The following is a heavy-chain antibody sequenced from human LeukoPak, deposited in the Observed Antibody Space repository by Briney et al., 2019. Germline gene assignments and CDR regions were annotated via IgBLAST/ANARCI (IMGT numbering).Heavy chain of an antibody. CDR1: GFTFSRYG. V-gene: IGHV3-30*18. D-gene: IGHD3-16*01. J-gene: IGHJ3*02. Sequence: GRSLRLSCAASGFTFSRYGMHWVRQAPGKGLEWVVVISYDGSNKYYADSVKGRFTISRDNSKNTLYLQMNSLRAEDTAVYYCAKVHGSMITRSGAFDIWGQGTMVTVSS. CDR2: ISYDGSNK. CDR3: AKVHGSMITRSGAFDI.